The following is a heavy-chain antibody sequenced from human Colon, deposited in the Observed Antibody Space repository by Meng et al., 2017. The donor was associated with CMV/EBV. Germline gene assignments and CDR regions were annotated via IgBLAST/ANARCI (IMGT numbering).Heavy chain of an antibody. CDR1: GFTFSYYA. CDR3: VRGGRSMYQLVSVF. J-gene: IGHJ4*02. CDR2: IPYDGNSE. Sequence: GESLKISCEASGFTFSYYAMHWVRQAPGKGLEWVAVIPYDGNSEYYADSVKGRFTISRDTSKNTLYLQMNSLRPEDTAVYYCVRGGRSMYQLVSVFWGQGTLVTVSS. V-gene: IGHV3-30*04. D-gene: IGHD2-2*01.